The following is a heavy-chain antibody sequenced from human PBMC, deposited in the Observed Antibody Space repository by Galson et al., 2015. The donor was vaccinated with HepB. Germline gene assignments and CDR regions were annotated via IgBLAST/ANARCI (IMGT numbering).Heavy chain of an antibody. CDR2: ISGSASST. V-gene: IGHV3-23*01. CDR3: AKDLGGRWLQLDY. CDR1: GFTLSSYA. J-gene: IGHJ4*02. D-gene: IGHD5-24*01. Sequence: SLRLSCAASGFTLSSYAMSWVRQAPGKGLEWVPAISGSASSTYYADSVKGRFTISRDTSKNTLYLQMNSLRAEDTAVYYCAKDLGGRWLQLDYWGQGTLVTVSS.